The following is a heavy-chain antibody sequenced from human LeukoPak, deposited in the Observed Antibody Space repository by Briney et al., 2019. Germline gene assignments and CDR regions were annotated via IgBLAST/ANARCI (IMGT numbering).Heavy chain of an antibody. Sequence: GGSLRLSCAASGFSFNNYWMRWGRQAPGKGLEWVADLSEDGSKKNYVDSVKGRFTISRDNAKNSLYLRMNSLRAEDTAVYYCTRGLAYSFDIWGQGTMVTVSS. V-gene: IGHV3-7*01. CDR2: LSEDGSKK. J-gene: IGHJ3*02. CDR3: TRGLAYSFDI. CDR1: GFSFNNYW. D-gene: IGHD3-10*01.